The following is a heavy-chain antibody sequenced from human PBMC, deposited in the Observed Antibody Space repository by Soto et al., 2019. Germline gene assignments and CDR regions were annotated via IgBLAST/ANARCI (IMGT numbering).Heavy chain of an antibody. V-gene: IGHV3-23*01. D-gene: IGHD1-26*01. CDR3: AKDGSGSYQPTFFDY. J-gene: IGHJ4*02. CDR1: GITFSSYA. CDR2: VSGDTGST. Sequence: EVQLLESGGGLVQPGGSLRLSCAVSGITFSSYAMSWVRQAPGKGLEWVSGVSGDTGSTFYADSVKGRCIVSRDNSKNTLYLNMNSLRADDMAVYYCAKDGSGSYQPTFFDYWGQGTLVTVSS.